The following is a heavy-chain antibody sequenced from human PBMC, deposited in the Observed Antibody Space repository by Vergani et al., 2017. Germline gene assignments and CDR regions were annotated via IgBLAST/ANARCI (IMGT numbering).Heavy chain of an antibody. V-gene: IGHV1-46*01. Sequence: QVQLVQSGAEVKKPGASVKVSCKASGYTFTSYYMHWVRQAPGQGLEWMGIINPSGGSTSYAQKFQGRVTMTRDTSTSTVYMELSSLRAEDTAVYYCVGPASGDPSGYFDYWGQGTLVTVSS. J-gene: IGHJ4*02. CDR3: VGPASGDPSGYFDY. CDR2: INPSGGST. D-gene: IGHD1-26*01. CDR1: GYTFTSYY.